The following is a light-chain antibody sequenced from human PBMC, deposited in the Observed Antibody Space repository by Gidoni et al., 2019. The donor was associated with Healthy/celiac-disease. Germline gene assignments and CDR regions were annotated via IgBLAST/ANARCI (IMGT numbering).Light chain of an antibody. J-gene: IGKJ1*01. Sequence: DIQRTQSPSSLSASVGNRFTITRPASQRSSSYLNWYQQQRGTAPKLLTYAASSLQSGVASRFSGSGSGTDLPLIISILQAEVSATYYYQQSYRTSWTFGQGTKVEIK. CDR1: QRSSSY. V-gene: IGKV1-39*01. CDR3: QQSYRTSWT. CDR2: AAS.